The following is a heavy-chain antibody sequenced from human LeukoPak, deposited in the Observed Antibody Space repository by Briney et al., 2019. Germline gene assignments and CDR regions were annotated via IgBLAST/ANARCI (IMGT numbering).Heavy chain of an antibody. CDR3: ARVGGVPAAHFDY. J-gene: IGHJ4*02. D-gene: IGHD2-2*01. Sequence: GGSLRLSCAASGFSVRTKYMAWVRQAPGKGLEWVSLIYASGTTYYSDSVKGRLTISRDNSKNSVYLQMDSPRAEDTAVYYCARVGGVPAAHFDYWGQGTLVTVSS. CDR2: IYASGTT. V-gene: IGHV3-53*01. CDR1: GFSVRTKY.